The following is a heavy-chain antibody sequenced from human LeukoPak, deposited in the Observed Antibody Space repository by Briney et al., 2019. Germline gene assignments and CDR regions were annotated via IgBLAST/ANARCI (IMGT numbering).Heavy chain of an antibody. J-gene: IGHJ5*02. CDR2: INSDGSST. CDR1: GFTFSSYW. V-gene: IGHV3-74*01. Sequence: GGSLRLSCAASGFTFSSYWMHWVRQAPGKGLVWVSRINSDGSSTSYADSVKGRFTISRDNAKNTLYLQMNSLRAEDTAVYYGARMAEWNNWFDPWGQGTLVTVSS. CDR3: ARMAEWNNWFDP. D-gene: IGHD3-3*01.